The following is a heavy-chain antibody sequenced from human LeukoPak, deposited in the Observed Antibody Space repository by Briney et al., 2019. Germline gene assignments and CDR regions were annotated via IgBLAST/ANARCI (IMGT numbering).Heavy chain of an antibody. V-gene: IGHV4-59*01. CDR1: GGSISSYY. CDR2: IYYSGST. Sequence: SETLSLTCAVSGGSISSYYWSWIRQPPGKGLEWIGYIYYSGSTNYNPSLKSRVTISVDTSKNQFSLKLSSVTAADTAVYYCARSGSRDGYNCWGQGTLVTVSS. J-gene: IGHJ4*02. D-gene: IGHD5-24*01. CDR3: ARSGSRDGYNC.